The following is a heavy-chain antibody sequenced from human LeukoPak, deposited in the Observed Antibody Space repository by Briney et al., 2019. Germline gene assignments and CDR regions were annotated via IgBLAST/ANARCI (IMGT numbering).Heavy chain of an antibody. CDR2: IWHDGSHK. J-gene: IGHJ4*02. D-gene: IGHD3-10*01. CDR3: AKKMFGTGSYPDY. Sequence: GGSLRLSCAASGFAFNTYAMHWVRQAPGKGLEWVTLIWHDGSHKFYTDSVRGRFTISRDNSKNTLYLQMNSLRAEDTAVYYCAKKMFGTGSYPDYWGQGTLVAVSS. CDR1: GFAFNTYA. V-gene: IGHV3-33*06.